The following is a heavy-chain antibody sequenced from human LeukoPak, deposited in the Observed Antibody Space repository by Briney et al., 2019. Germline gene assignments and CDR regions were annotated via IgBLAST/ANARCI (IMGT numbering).Heavy chain of an antibody. J-gene: IGHJ4*02. Sequence: SGPTLVNPTQTLTLTCTFSGFSLSTSGVAVGWIRQPPGKALEWLALIYWDDDKRYSPSLKSSLTITKGTSKNQVVLTMTNMDPVDTATYYCAQWGGDYFDYWGQGTLVTVSS. D-gene: IGHD3-10*01. CDR3: AQWGGDYFDY. CDR2: IYWDDDK. CDR1: GFSLSTSGVA. V-gene: IGHV2-5*02.